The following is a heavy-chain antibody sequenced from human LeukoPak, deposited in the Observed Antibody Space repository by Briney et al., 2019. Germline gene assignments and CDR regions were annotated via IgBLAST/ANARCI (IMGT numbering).Heavy chain of an antibody. D-gene: IGHD3-10*01. V-gene: IGHV3-48*03. CDR2: ISQSGSTR. CDR3: ARDGETAAPWALDL. J-gene: IGHJ3*01. Sequence: GGSLRLSCAASGFTFSSYEMNWVRQAPGKGLEWVAYISQSGSTRRLTDSVKGRFTISRDNAKNSLYLQLTSLRVEDMGIYYCARDGETAAPWALDLWGQGTMVTVSS. CDR1: GFTFSSYE.